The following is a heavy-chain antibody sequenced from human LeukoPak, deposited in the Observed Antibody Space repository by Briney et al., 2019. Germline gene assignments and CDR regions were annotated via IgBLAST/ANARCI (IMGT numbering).Heavy chain of an antibody. V-gene: IGHV1-18*04. Sequence: GASVTVSCKASGYTFTGYYMHWVRQAPGQGLEWMGWISAYNGNTNYAQKLQGRVTITTDTSTSTAYMELRSLRSDDTAVYYCARGIAAAGTWLWGGGLDYFDYWGQGTLVTVSS. D-gene: IGHD6-13*01. J-gene: IGHJ4*02. CDR2: ISAYNGNT. CDR3: ARGIAAAGTWLWGGGLDYFDY. CDR1: GYTFTGYY.